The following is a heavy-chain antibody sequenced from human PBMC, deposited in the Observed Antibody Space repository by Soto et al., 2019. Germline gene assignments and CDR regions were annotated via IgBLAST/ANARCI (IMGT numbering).Heavy chain of an antibody. CDR1: GFTFSSYS. CDR3: ARDRSPGGYHIWGGYYYYGMDV. Sequence: HPGGSMRLSCAASGFTFSSYSMNWVRQAPGKGLEWVSYISSSSSTIYYADSVKGRFTISRDNAKNSLYLQMNSLRDEDTAVYYCARDRSPGGYHIWGGYYYYGMDVWGQGTTVTVSS. V-gene: IGHV3-48*02. J-gene: IGHJ6*02. D-gene: IGHD3-22*01. CDR2: ISSSSSTI.